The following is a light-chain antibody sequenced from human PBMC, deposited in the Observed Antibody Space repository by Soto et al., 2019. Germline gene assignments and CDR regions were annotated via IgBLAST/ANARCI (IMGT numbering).Light chain of an antibody. V-gene: IGKV4-1*01. CDR3: QQYYTNRAST. CDR2: WAS. J-gene: IGKJ1*01. CDR1: QSVLYSSNNKNY. Sequence: DIVMTQSPDSLAVSLGERATINCKSSQSVLYSSNNKNYLAWYQQKPGQPPKLLIYWASTRESGVPDRFSGSGSVTDFTLTISSLQAEDVAVYYCQQYYTNRASTFGQGTKVEIK.